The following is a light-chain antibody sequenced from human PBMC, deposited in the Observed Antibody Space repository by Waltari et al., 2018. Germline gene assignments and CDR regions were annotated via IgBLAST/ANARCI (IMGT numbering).Light chain of an antibody. CDR2: EGN. V-gene: IGLV2-23*03. CDR3: CSNVGSSVF. J-gene: IGLJ2*01. Sequence: QSALTQPASVSGSPGQSITIYCTGFNSNVGSFNLVSWYQNHPGKAPKLLIYEGNRRPSGVSNRFSGSKSDNTASLTLSGLQAEDEADYYCCSNVGSSVFFGGGTKLTVL. CDR1: NSNVGSFNL.